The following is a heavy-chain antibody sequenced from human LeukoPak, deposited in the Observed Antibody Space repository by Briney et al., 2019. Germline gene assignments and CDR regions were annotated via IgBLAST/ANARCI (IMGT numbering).Heavy chain of an antibody. CDR1: GFTFSSYG. J-gene: IGHJ4*02. CDR2: ISYDGSNK. CDR3: AKDFYYYDSSGYYGVLY. D-gene: IGHD3-22*01. V-gene: IGHV3-30*18. Sequence: GRSLRLSCAASGFTFSSYGMHWVRQAPGKGLEWVAVISYDGSNKYYADSVKGRFTISRDNSKNTLYPQMNSLRAEDTAVYYCAKDFYYYDSSGYYGVLYWGQGTLVTVSS.